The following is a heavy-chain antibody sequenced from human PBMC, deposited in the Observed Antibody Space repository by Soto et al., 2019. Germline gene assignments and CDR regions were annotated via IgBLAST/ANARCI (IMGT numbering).Heavy chain of an antibody. CDR2: IFTSWNT. J-gene: IGHJ6*02. Sequence: SETLSLTCTVSGGSMNDYYWSWIRQPAWKGLEWIGRIFTSWNTNYNPSLRSRLTMSVDTSTNPVSLRLTSVTAADTAFYHCASGRVVSRYHDLDVWGQGTTVTVSS. V-gene: IGHV4-4*07. CDR1: GGSMNDYY. D-gene: IGHD2-8*02. CDR3: ASGRVVSRYHDLDV.